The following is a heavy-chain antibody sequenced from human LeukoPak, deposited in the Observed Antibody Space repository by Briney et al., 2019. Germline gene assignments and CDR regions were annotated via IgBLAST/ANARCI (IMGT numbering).Heavy chain of an antibody. Sequence: SETLSLTCTVSGASISSYYWSWIRQPPGKGLEWIAFISNSVSTNYNPSLKSRVTISLDTSRKQLSLRLSSVIAADTAVYYCVATKRWLQWDYWGQGTLVTVSS. CDR1: GASISSYY. V-gene: IGHV4-4*08. CDR2: ISNSVST. J-gene: IGHJ4*02. D-gene: IGHD5-24*01. CDR3: VATKRWLQWDY.